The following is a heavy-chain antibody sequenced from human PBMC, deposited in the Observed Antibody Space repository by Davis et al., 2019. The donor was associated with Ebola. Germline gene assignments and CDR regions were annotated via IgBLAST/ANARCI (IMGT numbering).Heavy chain of an antibody. D-gene: IGHD6-19*01. Sequence: SVKVSCKASGGTFSSNAISWVRQAPGQGLEWMGGIIPIFGTANYAQRFQGRVTITTDTSASTVYLDLTSLRSDDTAVFYCARASFGYNSGWYADYWGPGSLVTVSS. CDR3: ARASFGYNSGWYADY. CDR1: GGTFSSNA. J-gene: IGHJ4*02. V-gene: IGHV1-69*05. CDR2: IIPIFGTA.